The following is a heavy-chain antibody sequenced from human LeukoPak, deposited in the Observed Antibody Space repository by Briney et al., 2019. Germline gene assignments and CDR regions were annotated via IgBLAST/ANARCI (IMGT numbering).Heavy chain of an antibody. CDR2: ISSSGIST. D-gene: IGHD1-26*01. CDR1: KFTFSSHV. J-gene: IGHJ3*02. Sequence: GGSLRLSCAASKFTFSSHVMHWVRQAPGKGLDHVSAISSSGISTYYANSVRGRFTISRDNSKNMLYLQMDSLRTEDMAVYYCVRGGKDGFDIWGQGTMVTVSS. V-gene: IGHV3-64*01. CDR3: VRGGKDGFDI.